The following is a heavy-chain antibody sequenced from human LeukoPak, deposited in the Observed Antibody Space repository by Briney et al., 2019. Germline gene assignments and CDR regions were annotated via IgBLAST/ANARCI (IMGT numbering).Heavy chain of an antibody. CDR1: GFTFSSHW. J-gene: IGHJ5*02. CDR3: AREVGYCSGGSCYRWFDP. CDR2: IKQDGSEK. Sequence: GGSLRLSCAASGFTFSSHWMSSVRQAPGKGLEWVANIKQDGSEKYYVDSVKGRFTISRDNAKNSLDLQMNSLRAEDTAVYYCAREVGYCSGGSCYRWFDPWGQGTLVTVSS. D-gene: IGHD2-15*01. V-gene: IGHV3-7*01.